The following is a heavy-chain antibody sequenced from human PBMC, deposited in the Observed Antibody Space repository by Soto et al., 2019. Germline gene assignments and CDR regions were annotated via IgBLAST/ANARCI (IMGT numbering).Heavy chain of an antibody. J-gene: IGHJ6*03. V-gene: IGHV1-69*08. CDR1: GGTFSNFI. D-gene: IGHD5-12*01. CDR2: IIPILGTI. CDR3: ARGAYDPPYYYFYMDV. Sequence: QVQLVQSGAEVKKPGSSVRVSCKASGGTFSNFILTWVRQAPGQGLEWMGRIIPILGTITYAQKFQGRVTIPAVKSSSTAYMELGSLRSEDTAVYYCARGAYDPPYYYFYMDVWGKGTTVTVSS.